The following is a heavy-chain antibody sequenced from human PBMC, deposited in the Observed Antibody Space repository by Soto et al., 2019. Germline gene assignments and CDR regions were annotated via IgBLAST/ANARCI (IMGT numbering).Heavy chain of an antibody. CDR3: AKDTYYYDSSGYYYSIRARSAFDI. CDR1: GFSFSSYA. CDR2: ISGSGGST. J-gene: IGHJ3*02. D-gene: IGHD3-22*01. V-gene: IGHV3-23*01. Sequence: PGGSLRLSCAASGFSFSSYAMSCVRQAPGKGLEWVSAISGSGGSTYYADSVKGRFTISRDNSKNTLYLQMNSLRAEDTAVYYCAKDTYYYDSSGYYYSIRARSAFDIWGQGTMVTVSS.